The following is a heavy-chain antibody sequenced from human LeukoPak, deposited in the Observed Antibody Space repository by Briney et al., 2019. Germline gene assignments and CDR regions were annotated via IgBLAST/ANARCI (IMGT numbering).Heavy chain of an antibody. Sequence: GGSLRLSCAASGFTVSSNYMSWVRQAPGKGLEWVSVIYSGGSTYYADSVKGRFTISRDNSKNTLYLQMNSLRAEDTAVYYCAREQTSEGTDVWGQGTTVTVSS. J-gene: IGHJ6*02. CDR1: GFTVSSNY. CDR2: IYSGGST. V-gene: IGHV3-53*01. CDR3: AREQTSEGTDV.